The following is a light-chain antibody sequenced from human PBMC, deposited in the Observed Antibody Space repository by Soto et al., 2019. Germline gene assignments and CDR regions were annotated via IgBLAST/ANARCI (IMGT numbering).Light chain of an antibody. V-gene: IGKV1-5*03. CDR2: KAS. CDR3: QQYNSYPYT. CDR1: QSISSW. J-gene: IGKJ2*01. Sequence: DIQMTQSPSTLSAFVGDRVTITCRASQSISSWLAWYQQKPGKAPKILIYKASNLESGVPSRFSGSGSGTEFTLTISSLQPDDFATYYCQQYNSYPYTFGQGTKLEIK.